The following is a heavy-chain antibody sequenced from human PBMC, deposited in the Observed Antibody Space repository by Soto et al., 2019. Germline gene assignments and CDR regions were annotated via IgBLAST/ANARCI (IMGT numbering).Heavy chain of an antibody. Sequence: EVQLLESGGGLVQPGGSLRLSCAASGFTFRSYAMSWVRQAPGKGLEWVSAISGSGGSTYYADSVKGRFTISRDNSKNTLYLQMNSLRAEDTAVYYCAKDLRRGYSYGGYFDYWGQGTLVTVSS. CDR2: ISGSGGST. V-gene: IGHV3-23*01. CDR1: GFTFRSYA. D-gene: IGHD5-18*01. CDR3: AKDLRRGYSYGGYFDY. J-gene: IGHJ4*02.